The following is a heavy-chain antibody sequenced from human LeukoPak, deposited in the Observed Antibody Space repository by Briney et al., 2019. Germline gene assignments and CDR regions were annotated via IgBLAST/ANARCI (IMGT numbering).Heavy chain of an antibody. CDR1: GGTFSSYA. CDR3: ASDKVPGGVDY. CDR2: IIPIFGTA. Sequence: GSSVKVSCKASGGTFSSYAISWVRQAPGQGLEWMGGIIPIFGTADYAQKFQGRVTITTDESTSTAYMELSSLRSEDTAVYYCASDKVPGGVDYWGQGTLVTVSS. V-gene: IGHV1-69*05. J-gene: IGHJ4*02. D-gene: IGHD3-10*01.